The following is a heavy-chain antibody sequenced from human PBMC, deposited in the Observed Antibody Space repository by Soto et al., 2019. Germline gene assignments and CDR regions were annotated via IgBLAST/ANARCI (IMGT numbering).Heavy chain of an antibody. CDR2: VSDDGNYE. Sequence: EQLVESGGGVVQPGDSLRLSCAASGFAFSTYTMNWVRLSPATGLEWVAVVSDDGNYEYYAASVKGRFTISRDNSKNSLFLQLNSLRPEDTAVYYCARDREAGNCRGGSCCFYHGMAVWGQGTTVTVSS. D-gene: IGHD2-15*01. J-gene: IGHJ6*02. CDR1: GFAFSTYT. V-gene: IGHV3-30*04. CDR3: ARDREAGNCRGGSCCFYHGMAV.